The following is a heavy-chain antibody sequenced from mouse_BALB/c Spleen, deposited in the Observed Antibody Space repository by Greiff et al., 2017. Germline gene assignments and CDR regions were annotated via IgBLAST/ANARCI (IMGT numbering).Heavy chain of an antibody. CDR3: ARLHLRLRFDY. CDR1: GFNIKDTY. J-gene: IGHJ2*01. CDR2: IDPANGNT. V-gene: IGHV14-3*02. Sequence: EVQLQQSGAELVKPGASVKLSCTASGFNIKDTYMHWVKQRPEQGLEWIGRIDPANGNTKYDPKFQGKATITADTSSNTAYLQLSSLTSEDTAVYYCARLHLRLRFDYWGQGTTLTVSS. D-gene: IGHD1-2*01.